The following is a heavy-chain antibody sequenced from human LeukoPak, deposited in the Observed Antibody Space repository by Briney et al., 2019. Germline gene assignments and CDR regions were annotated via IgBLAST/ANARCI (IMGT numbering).Heavy chain of an antibody. J-gene: IGHJ6*02. CDR3: ARGGCSGGSCYPYYYYYYGMDV. Sequence: GGSLRLSCAASGFTFSSYWMSWVRQAPGKGLEWVANIKQDGSGKYYVDSVKGRFTISRDNAKNSLYLQMNSLRAEDTAVYYCARGGCSGGSCYPYYYYYYGMDVWGQGTTVTVSS. V-gene: IGHV3-7*01. CDR1: GFTFSSYW. D-gene: IGHD2-15*01. CDR2: IKQDGSGK.